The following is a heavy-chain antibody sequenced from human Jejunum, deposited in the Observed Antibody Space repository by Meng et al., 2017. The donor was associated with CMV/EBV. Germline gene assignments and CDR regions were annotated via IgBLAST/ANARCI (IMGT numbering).Heavy chain of an antibody. V-gene: IGHV1-8*01. J-gene: IGHJ4*02. CDR2: MNPNRATT. CDR3: ATGVADFEY. Sequence: QVQRVQSGAEVKKPGASGKLSCQASGYTFSSYDINWVRQGTGQGLEWMGWMNPNRATTGYAQKFQGRVTMTRNISKSTAYMDLSSLRSEDTAVYYCATGVADFEYWGQGTLVTVSS. CDR1: GYTFSSYD. D-gene: IGHD6-19*01.